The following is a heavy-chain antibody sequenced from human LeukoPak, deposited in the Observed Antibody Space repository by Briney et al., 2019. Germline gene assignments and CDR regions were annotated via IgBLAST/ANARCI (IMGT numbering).Heavy chain of an antibody. D-gene: IGHD3-22*01. V-gene: IGHV3-30-3*01. CDR3: AKVPRYYYVSSGYENWFDP. Sequence: GRSLRLSCAATGFTFSNYAIHWGRQAPGKGLEWVAFISDDGSRQHYADSVKGRFTISRDNSKNTLNLQMNSLRAEDTAVYYCAKVPRYYYVSSGYENWFDPWGQGTLVTVSS. CDR1: GFTFSNYA. CDR2: ISDDGSRQ. J-gene: IGHJ5*02.